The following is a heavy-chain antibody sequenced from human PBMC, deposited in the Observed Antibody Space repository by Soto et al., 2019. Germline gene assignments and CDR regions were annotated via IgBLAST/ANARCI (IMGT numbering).Heavy chain of an antibody. V-gene: IGHV5-51*01. J-gene: IGHJ5*02. D-gene: IGHD3-16*01. CDR2: IYPGDSDS. CDR1: GYSFSSYW. CDR3: AKVSGCTSAACYMGEWFDP. Sequence: ASLKISCQGSGYSFSSYWIAWVREKPGKGREWMGTIYPGDSDSTYSPSFQGQVTFSADKSTSTAYLQWSSLKASDTAIYYCAKVSGCTSAACYMGEWFDPWGQGTLVTVSS.